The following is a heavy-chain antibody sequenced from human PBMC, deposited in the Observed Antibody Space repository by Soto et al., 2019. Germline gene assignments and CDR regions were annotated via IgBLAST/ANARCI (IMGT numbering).Heavy chain of an antibody. V-gene: IGHV1-2*04. CDR2: MNPNSGGT. CDR1: GYTFTGYY. CDR3: SRANCSGGSCYSDARMDV. J-gene: IGHJ6*02. Sequence: ASVKVTCKASGYTFTGYYIHWVRQATGQGLEWMGWMNPNSGGTSYAQKFQGWVTMTRDTSTTTAYMELSRLISDDTAVYYCSRANCSGGSCYSDARMDVWGQGTTVTVSS. D-gene: IGHD2-15*01.